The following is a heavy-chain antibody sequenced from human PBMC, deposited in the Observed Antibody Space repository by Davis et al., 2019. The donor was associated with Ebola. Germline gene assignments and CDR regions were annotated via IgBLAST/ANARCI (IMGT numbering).Heavy chain of an antibody. V-gene: IGHV4-59*01. CDR3: ARAGIVVVPAAHCFDP. CDR1: GGSISSYY. CDR2: IYYSGST. D-gene: IGHD2-2*01. Sequence: PSETLSLTCTVSGGSISSYYWSWIRQPPGKGLEWIGYIYYSGSTNYNPSLKSRVTISVDTSKNQFSLKLSSVTAADTAVYYCARAGIVVVPAAHCFDPWGQGTLVTVSS. J-gene: IGHJ5*02.